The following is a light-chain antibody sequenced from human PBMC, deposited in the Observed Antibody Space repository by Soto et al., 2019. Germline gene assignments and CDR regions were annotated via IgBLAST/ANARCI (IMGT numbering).Light chain of an antibody. V-gene: IGLV2-11*01. CDR2: DVS. CDR1: SSDVGGYNY. J-gene: IGLJ1*01. CDR3: CSYAGSYTVYV. Sequence: QSALTQPRSVSGSPGQSVTISCTGTSSDVGGYNYVSWYQQHPGKAPKLMIYDVSKRPSGVPDCFSGSKSGNTASLTISGLQAEDEADYYCCSYAGSYTVYVFGTGTKLTVL.